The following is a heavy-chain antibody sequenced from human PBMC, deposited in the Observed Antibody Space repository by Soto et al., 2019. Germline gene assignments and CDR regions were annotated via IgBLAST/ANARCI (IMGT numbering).Heavy chain of an antibody. Sequence: GASVKVSCKASGGTFSSYAISWVRQAPGQGLEWMGGIIPIFGTANYAQKFQGRVTITADESMSTAYMELSSLRSEDTAIYYCVRGPYSSGSLYYLDYWGQGTLVTVSS. CDR2: IIPIFGTA. CDR1: GGTFSSYA. V-gene: IGHV1-69*13. D-gene: IGHD2-8*02. CDR3: VRGPYSSGSLYYLDY. J-gene: IGHJ4*02.